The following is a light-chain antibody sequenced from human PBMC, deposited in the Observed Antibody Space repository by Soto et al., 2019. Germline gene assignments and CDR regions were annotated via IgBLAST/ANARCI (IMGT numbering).Light chain of an antibody. Sequence: EIVMTQSPATLSVSPGERATLSCRASQSISYNLAWYQQKPGQAPRLLIYGASTRATGIPARFSGSGSGTEFTLTISSLQSEDFAVYYCQQYNNWPPYTVGQGTKLEIK. CDR3: QQYNNWPPYT. CDR2: GAS. CDR1: QSISYN. V-gene: IGKV3-15*01. J-gene: IGKJ2*01.